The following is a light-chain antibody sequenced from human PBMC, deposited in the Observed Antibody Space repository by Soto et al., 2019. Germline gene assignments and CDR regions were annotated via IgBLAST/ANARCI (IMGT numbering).Light chain of an antibody. CDR1: SSTIGSNN. V-gene: IGLV1-47*01. CDR2: END. J-gene: IGLJ2*01. CDR3: STWDDSLSSVL. Sequence: QSVPTQPPSASGTPGQRVTVSCSGSSSTIGSNNVAWYKKLAGSAPKLLIYENDQRPSGVPDRFSGSKSGTSASLAISGLRPEDDATYYCSTWDDSLSSVLFGGGTKVTVL.